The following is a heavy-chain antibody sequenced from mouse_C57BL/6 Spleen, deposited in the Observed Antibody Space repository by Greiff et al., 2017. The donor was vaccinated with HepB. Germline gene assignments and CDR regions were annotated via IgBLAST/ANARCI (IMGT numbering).Heavy chain of an antibody. CDR2: INPNNGGT. D-gene: IGHD2-2*01. CDR3: ATMVTTGGYCDY. CDR1: GYTFTDYN. V-gene: IGHV1-22*01. Sequence: VHVKQSGPELVKPGASVKMSCKASGYTFTDYNMHWVKQSHGKSLEWIGYINPNNGGTSYNQKFKGKATLTVNKSSSTAYMELRSLTSEDSAVYYCATMVTTGGYCDYWGQGTTLTVSS. J-gene: IGHJ2*01.